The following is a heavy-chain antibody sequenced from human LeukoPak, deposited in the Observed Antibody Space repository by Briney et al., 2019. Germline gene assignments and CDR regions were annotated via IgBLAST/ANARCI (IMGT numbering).Heavy chain of an antibody. V-gene: IGHV4-61*02. D-gene: IGHD5-18*01. CDR3: ARSRGYSYGPRRAFDI. CDR2: IYTSGST. Sequence: TSETLSLTCTVSGGSISSGSYYWSWIRQPAGKGLEWIGRIYTSGSTNYNPSLKSRVTISVDTSKNQFSLKLSSVTAADTAVYYCARSRGYSYGPRRAFDIWGQGTMVTVSS. J-gene: IGHJ3*02. CDR1: GGSISSGSYY.